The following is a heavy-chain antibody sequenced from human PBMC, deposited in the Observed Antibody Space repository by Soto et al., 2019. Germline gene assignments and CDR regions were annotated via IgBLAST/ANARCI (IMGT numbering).Heavy chain of an antibody. CDR1: GFTFSSYG. D-gene: IGHD3-3*01. J-gene: IGHJ6*02. V-gene: IGHV3-33*01. Sequence: QVQLVESGGGVVQPGRSLRLSCAASGFTFSSYGMHWVRQAPGKGLEWVAVIWYDGSNKYYADSVKGRFTISRDNSKNTLYLQMNSPRAEDTAVYYCARTYYDFWSGPLGNYYYYYGMDVWGQGTTVTVSS. CDR2: IWYDGSNK. CDR3: ARTYYDFWSGPLGNYYYYYGMDV.